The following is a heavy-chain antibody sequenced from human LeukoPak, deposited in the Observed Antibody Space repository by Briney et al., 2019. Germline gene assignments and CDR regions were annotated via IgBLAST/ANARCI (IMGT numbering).Heavy chain of an antibody. CDR3: GNSRGSYV. J-gene: IGHJ4*02. D-gene: IGHD3-16*01. CDR1: GFTFNTYT. V-gene: IGHV3-21*01. CDR2: IGSISDYV. Sequence: GGSLRLSCAASGFTFNTYTMNWVRQTPGKGLEWVSSIGSISDYVSYADSVKGRFTISRDNAKNSVYLQMNSLRVEDMGVYYFGNSRGSYVWGQGTLVTVSS.